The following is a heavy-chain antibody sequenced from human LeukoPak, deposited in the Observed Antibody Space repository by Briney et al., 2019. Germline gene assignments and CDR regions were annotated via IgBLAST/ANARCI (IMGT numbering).Heavy chain of an antibody. J-gene: IGHJ4*02. D-gene: IGHD6-19*01. CDR1: GFTFSSYG. CDR3: ARDWKYSSGSFDY. Sequence: GGSLRLSCAASGFTFSSYGMHWVRQAPGKGLEWVAVIWYDGSNKYYADSVKGRFTISRDNSKNTLYLQMNSLRAEDTAVYCCARDWKYSSGSFDYWGQGTLVTVSS. CDR2: IWYDGSNK. V-gene: IGHV3-33*01.